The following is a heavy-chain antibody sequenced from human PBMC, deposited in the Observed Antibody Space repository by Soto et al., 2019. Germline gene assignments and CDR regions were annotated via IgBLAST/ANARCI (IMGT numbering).Heavy chain of an antibody. CDR3: ARLRFLELIPTTYYYYGMDV. Sequence: SETLSLTCTVSGCSISSYYWSWIRQPPGKGLEWIGYIYYSGSTNYNPSLKSRVTISVDTSKNQFSLKLSSVTAADTAVYYCARLRFLELIPTTYYYYGMDVWGQGTTVTVSS. D-gene: IGHD3-3*01. J-gene: IGHJ6*02. CDR1: GCSISSYY. V-gene: IGHV4-59*01. CDR2: IYYSGST.